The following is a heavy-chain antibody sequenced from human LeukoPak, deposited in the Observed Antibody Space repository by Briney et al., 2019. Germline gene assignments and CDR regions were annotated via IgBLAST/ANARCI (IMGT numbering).Heavy chain of an antibody. J-gene: IGHJ5*02. CDR1: GFTFSSYG. D-gene: IGHD2-15*01. CDR2: ISYDGSNK. CDR3: AKSCSGGSCFDP. V-gene: IGHV3-30*18. Sequence: GRSLRLSCAASGFTFSSYGMHWVRQAPGKGLEGMAVISYDGSNKYYADSVKGRFTISRDNSKNPLYLQMNSLRAEDTAVYYCAKSCSGGSCFDPWGQGTLVTVSS.